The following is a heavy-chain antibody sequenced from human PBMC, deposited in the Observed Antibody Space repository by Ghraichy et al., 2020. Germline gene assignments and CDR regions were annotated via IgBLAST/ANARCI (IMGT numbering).Heavy chain of an antibody. Sequence: GESLNISCAASGFTFTSYAMTWVRQAPGKGLEWVSSISASGGSTFYADSVKGRFTISRDNSKNTLYLQMNSLRADDTAIYYCAKYNSTWYQPTPIDYFDYWGQGTLVTVSS. CDR1: GFTFTSYA. CDR2: ISASGGST. V-gene: IGHV3-23*01. J-gene: IGHJ4*02. D-gene: IGHD6-13*01. CDR3: AKYNSTWYQPTPIDYFDY.